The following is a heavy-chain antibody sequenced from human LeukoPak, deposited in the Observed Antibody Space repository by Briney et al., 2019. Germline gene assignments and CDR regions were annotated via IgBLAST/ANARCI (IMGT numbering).Heavy chain of an antibody. D-gene: IGHD3-22*01. J-gene: IGHJ4*02. V-gene: IGHV1-2*02. Sequence: ASLKVSCKASGYTFTRYYMHWVRQAPGQGLEWMGWINPNRGDTKTAQKFQDRVTMTRETSLSTVYMQLRRLRSDDAAVSYCARGWSYYYDSNGYLDYWGQGALVTVP. CDR3: ARGWSYYYDSNGYLDY. CDR2: INPNRGDT. CDR1: GYTFTRYY.